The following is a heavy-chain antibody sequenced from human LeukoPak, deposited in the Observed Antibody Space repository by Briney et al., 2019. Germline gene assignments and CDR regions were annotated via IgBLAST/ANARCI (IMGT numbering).Heavy chain of an antibody. V-gene: IGHV4-31*03. CDR1: GDSISSGGYY. CDR3: ARAPVATPSEFDY. Sequence: SQTLSLTCTVSGDSISSGGYYWSWIRQHPGKGLEWIGYISYSGNTYYNPSLKSRVAISADTPKNQFSLKLCSTTAADTAVYYCARAPVATPSEFDYWGQGTLVTVSS. J-gene: IGHJ4*02. CDR2: ISYSGNT. D-gene: IGHD5-12*01.